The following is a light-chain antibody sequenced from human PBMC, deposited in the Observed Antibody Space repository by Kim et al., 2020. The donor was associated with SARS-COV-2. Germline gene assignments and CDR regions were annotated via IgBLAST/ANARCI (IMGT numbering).Light chain of an antibody. J-gene: IGLJ3*02. CDR3: QSYDSSNHEV. V-gene: IGLV6-57*04. Sequence: NFMLTQPHSVSESPGKTVTISCTRSSGSIASNYVQWYQQRPGGAPTTVIYEDNQRPSGVPDRFSGSIDSSSNSASLTISGLKTEDEADYYCQSYDSSNHEVFGGGTQLTVL. CDR2: EDN. CDR1: SGSIASNY.